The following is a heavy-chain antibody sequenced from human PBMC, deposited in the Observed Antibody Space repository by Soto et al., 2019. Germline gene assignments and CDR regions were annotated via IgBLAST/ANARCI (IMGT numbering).Heavy chain of an antibody. CDR3: ARERPETIVGAHYYYYYGMDV. CDR2: INSDGSST. V-gene: IGHV3-74*01. CDR1: GFTFSSYW. Sequence: GESLKISCAASGFTFSSYWMHWVRQAPGKGLVWVSRINSDGSSTSYADSVKGRFTISRDNAKNTLYLQMNSLRAEDTAVYYCARERPETIVGAHYYYYYGMDVWGQGTTVTVSS. J-gene: IGHJ6*02. D-gene: IGHD1-26*01.